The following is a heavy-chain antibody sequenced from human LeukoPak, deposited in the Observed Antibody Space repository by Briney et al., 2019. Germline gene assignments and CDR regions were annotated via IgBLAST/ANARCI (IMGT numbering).Heavy chain of an antibody. CDR2: INPSGGNT. J-gene: IGHJ6*02. Sequence: GASVKVSCKASGYTFTSYYMHWVRQAPGQGLEWMGIINPSGGNTGYAQKFQGRVTMTRNTSISTAYMELSSLRSEDTAVYYCAKGGDGYNSNYYYGMDVWGQGTTVTVSS. CDR1: GYTFTSYY. D-gene: IGHD5-24*01. CDR3: AKGGDGYNSNYYYGMDV. V-gene: IGHV1-46*01.